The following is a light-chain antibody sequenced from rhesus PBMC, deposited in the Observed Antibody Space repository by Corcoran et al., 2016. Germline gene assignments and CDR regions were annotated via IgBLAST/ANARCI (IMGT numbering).Light chain of an antibody. CDR2: ELS. V-gene: IGKV2-104*02. J-gene: IGKJ4*01. CDR1: QSLLYSEDGNTF. CDR3: MEALEFPLT. Sequence: DIVMTQTPLSLPVTPGEPASISCRSSQSLLYSEDGNTFLDWYLQKPGQSPPLFIYELSNRASGVPDRFSGSGSDTDFTLKVGRVEAEAVGIYYCMEALEFPLTFGGGTKVEIK.